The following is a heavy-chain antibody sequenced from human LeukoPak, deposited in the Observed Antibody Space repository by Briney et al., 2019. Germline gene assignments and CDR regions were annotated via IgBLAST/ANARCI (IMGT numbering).Heavy chain of an antibody. J-gene: IGHJ4*02. CDR1: GFTFSDYY. V-gene: IGHV3-23*01. CDR2: ISGSGYYS. Sequence: GGSLRLSCAASGFTFSDYYMSWVRQAPGKGLEWVSVISGSGYYSYYADSVKGRFTVSRDNSKTTLYLQMNSLRADDTAVYYCAKGGPTGSNYFDFWGQGTLVTVSS. CDR3: AKGGPTGSNYFDF. D-gene: IGHD1-26*01.